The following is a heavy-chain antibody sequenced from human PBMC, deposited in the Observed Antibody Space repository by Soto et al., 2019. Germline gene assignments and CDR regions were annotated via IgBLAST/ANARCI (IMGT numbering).Heavy chain of an antibody. CDR3: AGGLRYFDWLLNFDY. CDR2: IYYSGST. J-gene: IGHJ4*02. Sequence: PSETLSLTCTVSGGSISSYYWSWIRQPPGKGLEWIGYIYYSGSTNYNPSLKSRVAISVDTSKNQFSLKLSSVTAADTAVYYCAGGLRYFDWLLNFDYWGQGTLVTVSS. V-gene: IGHV4-59*08. D-gene: IGHD3-9*01. CDR1: GGSISSYY.